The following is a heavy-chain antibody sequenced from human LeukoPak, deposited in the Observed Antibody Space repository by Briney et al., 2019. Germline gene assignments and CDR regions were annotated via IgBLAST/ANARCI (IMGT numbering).Heavy chain of an antibody. Sequence: PGGSLRLSCAASGFTVSSIHMVWVRQAPGKGLEWVSVTYTGGNSYYADSVKGRFIISRDISKNTLYLQMNSLRAEDTAVYYCAKNTKFDWLLYRYWGQGTLVTVSS. V-gene: IGHV3-53*01. D-gene: IGHD3-9*01. CDR3: AKNTKFDWLLYRY. CDR1: GFTVSSIH. CDR2: TYTGGNS. J-gene: IGHJ4*02.